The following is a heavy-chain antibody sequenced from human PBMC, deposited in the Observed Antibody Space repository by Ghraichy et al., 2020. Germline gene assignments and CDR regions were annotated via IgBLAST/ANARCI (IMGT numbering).Heavy chain of an antibody. CDR2: IYYSGST. J-gene: IGHJ6*02. V-gene: IGHV4-59*01. D-gene: IGHD6-19*01. CDR1: GGSISSYY. Sequence: SETLSLTCTVSGGSISSYYWSWIRQPPGKGLEWIGYIYYSGSTNYNPSLKSRVTISVDTSKNQFSLKLSSVTAADTAVYYCARDLLAGTEYGMDVWGQGTTVTVSS. CDR3: ARDLLAGTEYGMDV.